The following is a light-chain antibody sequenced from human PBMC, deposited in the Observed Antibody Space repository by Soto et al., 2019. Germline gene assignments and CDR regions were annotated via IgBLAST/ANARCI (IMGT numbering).Light chain of an antibody. Sequence: DIQMTQSPSTLSASVGDRVTITCRASQSISSWLAWYQQKPGKAPKLLIYDASSLESGVPSRLRGSGSGTEFTLTISCLQTDDFASYYCQQYNSYSWTFGQGTKVEIK. CDR2: DAS. CDR1: QSISSW. J-gene: IGKJ1*01. CDR3: QQYNSYSWT. V-gene: IGKV1-5*01.